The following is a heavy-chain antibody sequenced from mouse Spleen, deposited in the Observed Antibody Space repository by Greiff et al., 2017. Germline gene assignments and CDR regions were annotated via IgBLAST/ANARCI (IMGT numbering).Heavy chain of an antibody. D-gene: IGHD2-12*01. J-gene: IGHJ3*01. Sequence: EVKLVESGGGLVKPGGSLKLSCAASGFTFSSYTMSWVRQTPAKRLEWVATISSGGGNTYYPDSVKGRFTISRDNARNTLYLQMSSLRSEDTAMYYCARHNSYYSYDGGVWAYWGQGTLVTVSA. CDR3: ARHNSYYSYDGGVWAY. CDR1: GFTFSSYT. CDR2: ISSGGGNT. V-gene: IGHV5-9*04.